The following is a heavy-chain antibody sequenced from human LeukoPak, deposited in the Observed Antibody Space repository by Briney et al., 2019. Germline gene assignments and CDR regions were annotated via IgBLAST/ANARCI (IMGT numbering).Heavy chain of an antibody. Sequence: ASVKVSCKASGYTFTGYYMHWVRQAPGQGLEWMGRINPNSGGTNYAQKFQGRVTMTRDTSISTAYMELGRLRSDDPGVYFCARTRYDSSGYRRYYFDYWGQGTLVTVSS. J-gene: IGHJ4*02. D-gene: IGHD3-22*01. CDR3: ARTRYDSSGYRRYYFDY. V-gene: IGHV1-2*05. CDR2: INPNSGGT. CDR1: GYTFTGYY.